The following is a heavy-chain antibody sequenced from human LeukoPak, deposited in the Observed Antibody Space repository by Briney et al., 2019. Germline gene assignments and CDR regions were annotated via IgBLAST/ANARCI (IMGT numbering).Heavy chain of an antibody. D-gene: IGHD3-22*01. V-gene: IGHV1-69*05. CDR3: ARSTERITMIVVVRDDAFDI. Sequence: ASVKVSCKASGGTFSSYAISWVRQAPGQGLEWMGGIIPIFGTANYAQKFQGRVTITTDESTSTAYMELGSLRSEDTAVYYCARSTERITMIVVVRDDAFDIWGQGTMVTVSS. J-gene: IGHJ3*02. CDR1: GGTFSSYA. CDR2: IIPIFGTA.